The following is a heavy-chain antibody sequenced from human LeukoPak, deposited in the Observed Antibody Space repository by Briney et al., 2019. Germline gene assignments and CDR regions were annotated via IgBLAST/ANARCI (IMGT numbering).Heavy chain of an antibody. CDR2: ISGSGGST. V-gene: IGHV3-23*01. CDR1: GFTFSSYG. Sequence: PGGSLRLSCAASGFTFSSYGMSWVRQAPGKGLEWVSAISGSGGSTYYADSVKGRFTISRDNSKDTLFLQMNSLRVEDTAIYYCAKDLRALYASIPDWGQGTLVTVSS. CDR3: AKDLRALYASIPD. D-gene: IGHD3-10*01. J-gene: IGHJ4*02.